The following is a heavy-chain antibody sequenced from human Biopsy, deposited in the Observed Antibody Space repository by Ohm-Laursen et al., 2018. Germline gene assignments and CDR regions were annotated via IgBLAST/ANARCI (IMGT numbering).Heavy chain of an antibody. Sequence: GTLSLTCAVTYGSISGHFWSWIRQAPGKGLEWIGYVYYNGNTNYNPSLKSRVTMSVDTSKNKFSLRVSSVTAADTAVYYCARDRDRRGWFDPWGQGTLVTVSS. J-gene: IGHJ5*02. V-gene: IGHV4-59*11. CDR1: YGSISGHF. CDR3: ARDRDRRGWFDP. CDR2: VYYNGNT. D-gene: IGHD1-14*01.